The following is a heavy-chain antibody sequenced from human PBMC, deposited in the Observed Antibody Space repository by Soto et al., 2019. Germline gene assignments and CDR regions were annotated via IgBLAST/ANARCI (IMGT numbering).Heavy chain of an antibody. D-gene: IGHD6-19*01. CDR1: GYTFTSYA. CDR3: ASYLRDLDSSGWYDYGMDV. J-gene: IGHJ6*02. V-gene: IGHV1-3*01. Sequence: GASVKVSCKASGYTFTSYAMHWVRQAPGQRLEWMGWINAGNGNTKYSQKFQGRVTITRDTSASTAYMELSSLRSEDTAVYYCASYLRDLDSSGWYDYGMDVWGQGTTVTVSS. CDR2: INAGNGNT.